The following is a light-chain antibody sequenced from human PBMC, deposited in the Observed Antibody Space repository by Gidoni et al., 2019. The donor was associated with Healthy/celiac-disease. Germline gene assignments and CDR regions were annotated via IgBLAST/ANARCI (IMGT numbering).Light chain of an antibody. V-gene: IGKV1-9*01. CDR2: AAS. J-gene: IGKJ2*01. CDR3: QQLNSYA. Sequence: DIQLTQSPSFLSASVADRVTITCRASQDISSYLAWYQQKPGKAPELLIYAASILQSGVPSRFSGRGSGTEFTLTISSLQPADFATYYCQQLNSYAFGQGTKVDSK. CDR1: QDISSY.